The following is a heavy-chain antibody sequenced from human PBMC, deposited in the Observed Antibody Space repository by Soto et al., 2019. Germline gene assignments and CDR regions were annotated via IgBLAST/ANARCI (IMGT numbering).Heavy chain of an antibody. V-gene: IGHV3-21*01. J-gene: IGHJ6*02. CDR3: ARGPPVSRAGYYPQTTAYYYYYGMDV. CDR1: GFTFSSYS. CDR2: ISSSSSYI. Sequence: EVQLVESGGGLVKPGGSLRLSCAASGFTFSSYSMNWVRQAPGKGLEWVSSISSSSSYIYYADSVKGRFTISRDNAKNSLYLQMNSLRAEDTAVYYCARGPPVSRAGYYPQTTAYYYYYGMDVWGQGTTVTVSS. D-gene: IGHD3-22*01.